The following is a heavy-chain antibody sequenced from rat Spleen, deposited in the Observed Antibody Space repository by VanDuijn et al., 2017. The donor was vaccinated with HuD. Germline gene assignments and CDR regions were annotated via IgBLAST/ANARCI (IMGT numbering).Heavy chain of an antibody. D-gene: IGHD1-4*01. J-gene: IGHJ2*01. CDR2: IWNTGGT. Sequence: QVQLKESGPGLVQPSQTLSLTCTVSGFSLTSYNVHWVRQPPGKGLEWMGVIWNTGGTRYNPALKSRLSISKDTSKSQVFLKMNSLQTEDTATYYCARDENGYIYVWFAHWGQGVMVTVSS. CDR1: GFSLTSYN. CDR3: ARDENGYIYVWFAH. V-gene: IGHV2-41*01.